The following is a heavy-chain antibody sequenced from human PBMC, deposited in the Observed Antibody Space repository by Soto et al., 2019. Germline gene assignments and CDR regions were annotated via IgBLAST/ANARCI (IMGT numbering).Heavy chain of an antibody. CDR1: GYTFTSYA. CDR2: INAGNGNT. J-gene: IGHJ5*02. Sequence: ASVKVSCKASGYTFTSYAMHWVRQAPGQRLEWMGWINAGNGNTKYSQKFQGRVTITRDTSACTAYMELSSLRSEDTAVYYCAREQDSLGGAPNWFDPWGKGTLVTVSS. V-gene: IGHV1-3*01. CDR3: AREQDSLGGAPNWFDP. D-gene: IGHD3-10*01.